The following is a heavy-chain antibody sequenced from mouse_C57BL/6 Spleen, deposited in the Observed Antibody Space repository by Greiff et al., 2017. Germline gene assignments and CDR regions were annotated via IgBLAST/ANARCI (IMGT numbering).Heavy chain of an antibody. D-gene: IGHD1-1*01. J-gene: IGHJ2*01. CDR3: ARDYYYGYYFDY. CDR1: GFTFSSYA. Sequence: EVKVVESGGGLVKPGGSLKLSCAASGFTFSSYAMSWVRQTPEKRLAWVATISDGGSYTYYPDNVKGRFTISRDNAKNNLYLQMSHLKSEDTAMYYCARDYYYGYYFDYWGQGTTLTVSS. V-gene: IGHV5-4*01. CDR2: ISDGGSYT.